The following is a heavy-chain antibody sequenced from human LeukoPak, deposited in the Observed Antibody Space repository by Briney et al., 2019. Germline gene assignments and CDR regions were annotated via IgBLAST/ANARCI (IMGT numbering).Heavy chain of an antibody. Sequence: SVKVSCKASGYTFTSYGISWVRQAPGQGLEWMGRIIPIFGTANYAQKFQGRVTITTDESTSTAYMELSSLRSEDTAVYYCARPTTRWFGELSPDAFDIWGQGTMVTVSS. D-gene: IGHD3-10*01. J-gene: IGHJ3*02. CDR3: ARPTTRWFGELSPDAFDI. CDR2: IIPIFGTA. CDR1: GYTFTSYG. V-gene: IGHV1-69*05.